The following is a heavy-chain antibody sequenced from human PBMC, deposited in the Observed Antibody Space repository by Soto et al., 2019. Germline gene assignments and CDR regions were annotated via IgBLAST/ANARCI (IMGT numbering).Heavy chain of an antibody. J-gene: IGHJ5*02. V-gene: IGHV4-39*01. CDR1: GGSISSSSYY. D-gene: IGHD6-13*01. CDR3: ACRGSSWDNWFDP. CDR2: IYYSGST. Sequence: QLQLQESGPGLVKPSETLSLTCTVSGGSISSSSYYWGWIRQPPGKGLEWIGRIYYSGSTYYNPSLKSRVTIPVDTSQTPFSLKLSSASAADLALYYCACRGSSWDNWFDPCGQRTLVTVSS.